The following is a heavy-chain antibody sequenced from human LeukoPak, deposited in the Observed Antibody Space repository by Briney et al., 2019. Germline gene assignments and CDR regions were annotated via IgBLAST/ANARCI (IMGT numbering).Heavy chain of an antibody. Sequence: APVKVSCKASGYTFTGYYIHWVRQAPGQGLEWMGWSNPNSGDTNYAQKFQGRVTMTRDTSISTAYMELSRLRSDDTAVYYCARDNDFWSGYPGDYWGQGTLVTVSS. J-gene: IGHJ4*02. CDR1: GYTFTGYY. CDR2: SNPNSGDT. D-gene: IGHD3-3*01. V-gene: IGHV1-2*02. CDR3: ARDNDFWSGYPGDY.